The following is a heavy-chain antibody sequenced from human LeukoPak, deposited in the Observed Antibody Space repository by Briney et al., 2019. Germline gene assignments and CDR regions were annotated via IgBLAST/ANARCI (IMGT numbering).Heavy chain of an antibody. CDR2: IIPILGIA. D-gene: IGHD3-22*01. CDR1: GGTFSSYT. V-gene: IGHV1-69*02. CDR3: ARVSYDSSGHYSRGNPVLWFDP. Sequence: SVKVSCKASGGTFSSYTISWVRQAPGQGLEWMGRIIPILGIANYAQKFQGRVTITADKSTSTAYMELSSLRSEDTAVYYCARVSYDSSGHYSRGNPVLWFDPWGQGTLVTVSS. J-gene: IGHJ5*02.